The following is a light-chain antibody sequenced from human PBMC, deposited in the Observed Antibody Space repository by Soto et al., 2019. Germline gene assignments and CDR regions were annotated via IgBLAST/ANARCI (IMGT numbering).Light chain of an antibody. CDR3: KHYGTSMWT. CDR2: DTS. J-gene: IGKJ1*01. Sequence: EIVLTQYPGTLSLSPGERATLSCRASQSVSSSSLRWYQQKPGQAPRLLIYDTSSRATDIPDRFSGSGSGTYFSITISRLEPEDFTVYYCKHYGTSMWTFGQGTTVEIK. V-gene: IGKV3-20*01. CDR1: QSVSSSS.